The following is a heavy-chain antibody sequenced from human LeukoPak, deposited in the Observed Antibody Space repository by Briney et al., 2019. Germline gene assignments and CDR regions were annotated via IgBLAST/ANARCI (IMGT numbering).Heavy chain of an antibody. CDR2: ISAYNGNT. J-gene: IGHJ4*02. CDR1: GYTFTSYG. D-gene: IGHD3-10*01. V-gene: IGHV1-18*01. CDR3: ARGSITMVRGVTLSGYYFDY. Sequence: ASVTVSCKASGYTFTSYGISWVRQAPGQGLEWMGWISAYNGNTNYAQKLQGRVTMTTDTSTSTAYMELRSLRSDDTAVYYCARGSITMVRGVTLSGYYFDYWGQGTLVTVSS.